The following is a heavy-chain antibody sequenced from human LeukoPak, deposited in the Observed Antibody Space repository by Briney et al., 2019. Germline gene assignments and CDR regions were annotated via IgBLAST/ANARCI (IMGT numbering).Heavy chain of an antibody. Sequence: PGDSLKISCKGSGYSFTNYWVGWVHQMPGKGLEWMGIIYPNNSDSRYSPSFRGQVTISVDRSITTAYLQWNSLKPSDTAMYYCALSSGAFDSAGYFDYWGQGTLVTVSS. J-gene: IGHJ4*02. CDR3: ALSSGAFDSAGYFDY. CDR1: GYSFTNYW. V-gene: IGHV5-51*07. CDR2: IYPNNSDS. D-gene: IGHD2-15*01.